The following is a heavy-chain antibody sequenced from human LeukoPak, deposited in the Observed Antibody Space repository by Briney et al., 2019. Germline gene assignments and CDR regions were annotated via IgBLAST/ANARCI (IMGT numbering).Heavy chain of an antibody. CDR1: GFALSNYA. Sequence: PGGSLRLSCSASGFALSNYAMHWVRQAPGKGLEHVSAINSNGGRTYYADSVKGRFTISGDNSMGTLFLQMSSLSAEDTAVYYCVKGTGTKYYYYGMDVWGQGTTVTVSS. D-gene: IGHD3/OR15-3a*01. V-gene: IGHV3-64D*06. CDR3: VKGTGTKYYYYGMDV. J-gene: IGHJ6*02. CDR2: INSNGGRT.